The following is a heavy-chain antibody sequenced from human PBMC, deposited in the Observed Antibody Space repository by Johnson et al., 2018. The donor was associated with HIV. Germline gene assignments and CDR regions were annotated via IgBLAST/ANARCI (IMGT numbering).Heavy chain of an antibody. CDR2: IKSKSDGGTI. CDR3: TTDWEYYYGAGKLDAFDM. D-gene: IGHD3-10*01. CDR1: GFTFSNAW. Sequence: VQLVESGGGLVKPGGSLRLPCAASGFTFSNAWMTWVRQAPGKGLEWVGRIKSKSDGGTIDYNAPVQGRFRISRDDSKNTLYLQMNSLKTEDTAVYYCTTDWEYYYGAGKLDAFDMWGQGTMVTVSS. V-gene: IGHV3-15*01. J-gene: IGHJ3*02.